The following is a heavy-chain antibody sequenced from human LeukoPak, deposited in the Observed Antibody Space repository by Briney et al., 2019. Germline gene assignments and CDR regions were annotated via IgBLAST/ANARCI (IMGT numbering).Heavy chain of an antibody. V-gene: IGHV4-59*01. CDR2: IYYSGST. D-gene: IGHD6-13*01. J-gene: IGHJ4*02. Sequence: SETLSLTCTVSGGSISSYYWSWIRQTPGKGLEWIGYIYYSGSTNFNPSLKSRVTISVDTSKNQFSLKLSSVTAADTAVYYCARVSAAGSLSYDYWGQGTLVTVSS. CDR1: GGSISSYY. CDR3: ARVSAAGSLSYDY.